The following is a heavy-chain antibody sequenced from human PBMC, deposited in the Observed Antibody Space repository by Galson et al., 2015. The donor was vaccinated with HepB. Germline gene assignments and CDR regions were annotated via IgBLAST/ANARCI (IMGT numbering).Heavy chain of an antibody. CDR1: GFTFSSYW. CDR3: AREGCSSTSCYIDY. CDR2: IKQDGSEK. V-gene: IGHV3-7*03. D-gene: IGHD2-2*02. Sequence: SLRLSCAASGFTFSSYWMSWVRQAPGKGLEWVANIKQDGSEKYYVDSVKGRFTISRDNAKNSLYLQMNSLRAEDTAVYYCAREGCSSTSCYIDYWGQGTLVTVSS. J-gene: IGHJ4*02.